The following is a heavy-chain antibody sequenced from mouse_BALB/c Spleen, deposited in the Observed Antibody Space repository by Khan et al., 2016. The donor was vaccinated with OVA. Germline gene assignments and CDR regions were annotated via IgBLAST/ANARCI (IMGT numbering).Heavy chain of an antibody. Sequence: VQLQQSGPELVKPGASVKISCKASGYTFTDFNLDWVRQSQGRSLEWIGYIFPNSGDTGCNQKFKTKATLTVDTSSSTAYLELRCLASDYSAVYYCASSGYGSFGFWGQGTLVTVSA. CDR2: IFPNSGDT. J-gene: IGHJ3*01. D-gene: IGHD1-2*01. V-gene: IGHV1S29*02. CDR1: GYTFTDFN. CDR3: ASSGYGSFGF.